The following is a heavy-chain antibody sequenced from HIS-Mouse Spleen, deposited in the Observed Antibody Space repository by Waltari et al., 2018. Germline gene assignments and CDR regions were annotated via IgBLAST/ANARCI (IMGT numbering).Heavy chain of an antibody. CDR1: GYTFTGYY. CDR3: ARVGNYDFWSGYYNY. D-gene: IGHD3-3*01. V-gene: IGHV1-2*02. J-gene: IGHJ4*02. CDR2: INPNSGGT. Sequence: VKVSCKASGYTFTGYYMHWVRQAPGQGLEWMGWINPNSGGTNYAQKFQGRVTMTRDTSISTAYMELSRLRSDDTAVYYCARVGNYDFWSGYYNYWGQGTLVTVSS.